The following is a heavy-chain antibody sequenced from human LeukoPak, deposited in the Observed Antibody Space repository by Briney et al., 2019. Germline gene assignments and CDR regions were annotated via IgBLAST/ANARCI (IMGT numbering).Heavy chain of an antibody. Sequence: PGGSLRLSCAASGFTFSSYGMNWVRQAPGKGLEWVSYISSSGSTIYYADSVKGRFTISRDNAKNSLYLQMNSLRAEDTAVYYCAKAPSSIAAAGTNYYYYYYMDVWGKGTTVTVSS. CDR3: AKAPSSIAAAGTNYYYYYYMDV. D-gene: IGHD6-13*01. V-gene: IGHV3-48*03. J-gene: IGHJ6*03. CDR1: GFTFSSYG. CDR2: ISSSGSTI.